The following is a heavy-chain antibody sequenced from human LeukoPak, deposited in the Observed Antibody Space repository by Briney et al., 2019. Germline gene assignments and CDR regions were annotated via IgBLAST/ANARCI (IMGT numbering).Heavy chain of an antibody. CDR2: ISGSGGST. J-gene: IGHJ1*01. CDR1: GFTFSSHA. CDR3: AKSPQAAAGVLSFQH. D-gene: IGHD6-13*01. V-gene: IGHV3-23*01. Sequence: GGPLRLSCAASGFTFSSHAMSWVRQAPGKGLEWVSAISGSGGSTFYADTVKGRFTISRDNSKNTLYLKMNSLTAEDTAVYHCAKSPQAAAGVLSFQHWGQGTLVTVSS.